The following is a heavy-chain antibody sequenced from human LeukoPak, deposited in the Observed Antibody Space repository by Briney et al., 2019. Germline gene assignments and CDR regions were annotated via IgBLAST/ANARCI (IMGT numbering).Heavy chain of an antibody. CDR2: INPNSGGT. CDR1: GYTFTGYY. CDR3: ARDYDFWSGPTYFDY. J-gene: IGHJ4*02. V-gene: IGHV1-2*02. Sequence: ASVKVSCKASGYTFTGYYMHWVRQAPGQGLEWMGWINPNSGGTNYAQKFQGRVTMTRDTSISTAYMELSRLRSDDTAVYYCARDYDFWSGPTYFDYWGQGTLVTVSS. D-gene: IGHD3-3*01.